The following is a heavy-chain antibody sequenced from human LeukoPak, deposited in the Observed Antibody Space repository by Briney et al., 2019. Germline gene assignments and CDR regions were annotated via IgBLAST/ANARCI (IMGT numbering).Heavy chain of an antibody. CDR1: GFTFRIYA. Sequence: GGSLRLSCAASGFTFRIYAMSWVRQAPGRGLEWVSTISGSGESTYYEDSVKGRFTFSRDNSKNTLYLQMNSLRAEDTAVYYCAKDHLTGDPGWYFDLWGRGALVTVSS. J-gene: IGHJ2*01. D-gene: IGHD7-27*01. CDR2: ISGSGEST. V-gene: IGHV3-23*01. CDR3: AKDHLTGDPGWYFDL.